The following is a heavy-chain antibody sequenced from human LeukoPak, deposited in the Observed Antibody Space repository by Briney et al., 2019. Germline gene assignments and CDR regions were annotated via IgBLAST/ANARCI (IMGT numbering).Heavy chain of an antibody. CDR1: KFSFSSYW. CDR3: ARIGYSSSSFDY. CDR2: INSDGSRT. V-gene: IGHV3-74*01. Sequence: GGSLRLSCAASKFSFSSYWMHWVRQAPGKGLVWVSRINSDGSRTNYADSVKGRFTISRDNRKNSVYLQMNSLRAEDTAVYYCARIGYSSSSFDYWGQGTLVTVSA. D-gene: IGHD6-6*01. J-gene: IGHJ4*02.